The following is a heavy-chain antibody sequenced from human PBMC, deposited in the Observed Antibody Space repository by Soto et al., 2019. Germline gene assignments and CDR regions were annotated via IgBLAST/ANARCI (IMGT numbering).Heavy chain of an antibody. V-gene: IGHV6-1*01. D-gene: IGHD4-4*01. CDR3: ARGRCSSSNCQLDY. Sequence: SQTLSLTCAISGDSVSGNSAAWNWIRQSPSRGLEWLGRTYYRSRWYNDYAVSVKSRITVTPDTSKNQFSLHLNSVTPEDTAMYYCARGRCSSSNCQLDYWGQGALVTVSS. CDR2: TYYRSRWYN. J-gene: IGHJ4*02. CDR1: GDSVSGNSAA.